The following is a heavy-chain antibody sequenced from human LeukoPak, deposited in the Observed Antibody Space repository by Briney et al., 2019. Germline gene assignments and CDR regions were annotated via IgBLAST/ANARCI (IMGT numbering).Heavy chain of an antibody. Sequence: LPGGSLRLSCAASEFTFSSFSMNWVRQAPGKGLEWVSYISSSSITYYADSVKGRFTISRDNSKNTLYLQMNSLRPEDTAVYYCAKAAVYSNRWTPFDDWGQGTLVTVSS. J-gene: IGHJ4*02. V-gene: IGHV3-48*01. CDR2: ISSSSIT. CDR1: EFTFSSFS. CDR3: AKAAVYSNRWTPFDD. D-gene: IGHD2/OR15-2a*01.